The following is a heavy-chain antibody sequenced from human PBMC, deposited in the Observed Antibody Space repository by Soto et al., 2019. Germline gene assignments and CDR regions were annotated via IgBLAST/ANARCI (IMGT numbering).Heavy chain of an antibody. D-gene: IGHD3-22*01. CDR3: AREGRYYYESSSKYRNWFDP. J-gene: IGHJ5*02. CDR1: GGSISSYY. V-gene: IGHV4-59*01. CDR2: IYYSGST. Sequence: PSETLSLTCTVSGGSISSYYWSWSRQPPGKGLEWIGYIYYSGSTNYNPSLKSRVTMSVDTSKNQFSLKLSAVTAADTAGYYCAREGRYYYESSSKYRNWFDPWGQGTLVTVSS.